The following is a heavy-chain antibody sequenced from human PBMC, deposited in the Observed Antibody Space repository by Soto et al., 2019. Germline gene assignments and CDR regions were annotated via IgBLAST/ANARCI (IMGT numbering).Heavy chain of an antibody. CDR2: IWYDGSNK. Sequence: QVQLVESGGGVVQPGRSLRLSCAASGFTFSSYGMHWVRQAPGKGPEWVAVIWYDGSNKYYADSVKGRFTISRDNSKNTLYLQMNSLRAEDTAVYYCARPHSDGYEFDYWGQGTLVTVSS. CDR3: ARPHSDGYEFDY. J-gene: IGHJ4*02. V-gene: IGHV3-33*01. D-gene: IGHD5-12*01. CDR1: GFTFSSYG.